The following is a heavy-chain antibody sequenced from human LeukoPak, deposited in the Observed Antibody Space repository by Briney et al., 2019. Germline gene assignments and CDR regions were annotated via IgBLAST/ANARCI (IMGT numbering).Heavy chain of an antibody. CDR3: ARRSYLNWFDP. V-gene: IGHV4-39*01. CDR1: GGSISTSSYY. Sequence: SETLSLTCTVSGGSISTSSYYWGWVRQPPGKGLEWIGNIFYSGSTYYSPSLKSRVTISVDTSRNQFSLKLSSVTAADTAVYYCARRSYLNWFDPWGQGTLVTVTS. J-gene: IGHJ5*02. CDR2: IFYSGST.